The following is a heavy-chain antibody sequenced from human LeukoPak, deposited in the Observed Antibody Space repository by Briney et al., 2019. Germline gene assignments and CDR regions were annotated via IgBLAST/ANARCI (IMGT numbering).Heavy chain of an antibody. CDR3: ARDRTGSGKSRGGASY. CDR2: IIPIFGTA. D-gene: IGHD3/OR15-3a*01. CDR1: GGTFSSYA. V-gene: IGHV1-69*13. Sequence: ASVKVSCKASGGTFSSYAISWVRQAPGQGLEWMGGIIPIFGTANYAQKFQGRVTITADESTSTAYMELSSLRSEDTAVYYCARDRTGSGKSRGGASYWGQGTLVTVSS. J-gene: IGHJ4*02.